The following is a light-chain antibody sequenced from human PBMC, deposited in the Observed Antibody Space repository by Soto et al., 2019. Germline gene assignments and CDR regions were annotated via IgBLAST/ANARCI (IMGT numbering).Light chain of an antibody. J-gene: IGKJ2*01. CDR1: QSVSSTF. V-gene: IGKV3-20*01. Sequence: EIVLTQSPGTLSLSPGERATLSCSASQSVSSTFLAWYQQKPGQAPRLLIHGASTRATGIPDRFSGSGSGTDLTLTIIRLEPEDFAVYYCQQYGSSPMYTFGQGTRLEIK. CDR2: GAS. CDR3: QQYGSSPMYT.